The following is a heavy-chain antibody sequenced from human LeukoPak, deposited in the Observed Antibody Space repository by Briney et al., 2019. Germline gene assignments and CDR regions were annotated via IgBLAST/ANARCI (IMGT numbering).Heavy chain of an antibody. V-gene: IGHV4-59*01. CDR3: ARRGGAGRSFDY. D-gene: IGHD2-21*01. Sequence: SETLSLTCTVSGGSISSYYWSWIRQPPGKGLEWIGYIDYSGSTKYNPSLKSRVTISVDTSKNQLSLKVSSVTAADTAVYYCARRGGAGRSFDYWGQGTLVTVSS. CDR2: IDYSGST. CDR1: GGSISSYY. J-gene: IGHJ4*02.